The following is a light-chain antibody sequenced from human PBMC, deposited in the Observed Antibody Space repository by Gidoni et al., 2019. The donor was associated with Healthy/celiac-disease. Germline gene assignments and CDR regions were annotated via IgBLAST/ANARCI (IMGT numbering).Light chain of an antibody. CDR3: QQRSNWPEVT. CDR1: QRVSSY. V-gene: IGKV3-11*01. Sequence: EIVLTQSPATLSLSPGERATLSCRASQRVSSYLAWYQQKPGQAPRLLIYDASNRATGIPARFSGSGSGTDFTLTISSLEPEDFAVYYCQQRSNWPEVTFXPXTKVDIK. J-gene: IGKJ3*01. CDR2: DAS.